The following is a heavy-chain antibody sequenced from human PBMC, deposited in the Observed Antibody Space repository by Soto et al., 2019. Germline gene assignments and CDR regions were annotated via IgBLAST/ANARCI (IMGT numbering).Heavy chain of an antibody. V-gene: IGHV1-69*13. J-gene: IGHJ4*02. CDR2: IIPIFGTA. CDR3: ARGSSSGSTPRDY. CDR1: GGTFSSYA. D-gene: IGHD6-19*01. Sequence: SVKVSCTASGGTFSSYAISWVRQAPGQGLEWMGGIIPIFGTANYAQKFQGRVTITADESTSTAYMELSSLRSEDTAVYYCARGSSSGSTPRDYWGQGTLVTVSS.